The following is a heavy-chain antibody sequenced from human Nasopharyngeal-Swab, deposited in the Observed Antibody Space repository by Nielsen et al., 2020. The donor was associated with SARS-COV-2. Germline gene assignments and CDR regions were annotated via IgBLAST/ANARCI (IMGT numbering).Heavy chain of an antibody. CDR3: ARGCVLTGPSCYYYGMDV. V-gene: IGHV3-21*01. J-gene: IGHJ6*02. Sequence: GGSLRLSCVASGFTFSSYSMNWVRHAPGKVLEWVSSISSSSSYIYYADSLKGRFTISRDNAKNSLYLQMNSLRAEDTAVYYCARGCVLTGPSCYYYGMDVWGQGTTVTVSS. CDR1: GFTFSSYS. D-gene: IGHD3-9*01. CDR2: ISSSSSYI.